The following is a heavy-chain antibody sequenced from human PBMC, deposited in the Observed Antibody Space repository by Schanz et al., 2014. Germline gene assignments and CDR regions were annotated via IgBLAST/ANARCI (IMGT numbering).Heavy chain of an antibody. Sequence: EMQLLESGGGLAQPGGSLRLSCAASGFTFSSYAMSWVRQAPGKGLEWVSAISGSGGSTYYADSVKGRFTISRDNFKGALYLQMSSLRAEDTAVYYCAKSLESCPGGRCSRGYFDYWGQGTLVTVSS. D-gene: IGHD2-8*02. J-gene: IGHJ4*02. V-gene: IGHV3-23*01. CDR1: GFTFSSYA. CDR3: AKSLESCPGGRCSRGYFDY. CDR2: ISGSGGST.